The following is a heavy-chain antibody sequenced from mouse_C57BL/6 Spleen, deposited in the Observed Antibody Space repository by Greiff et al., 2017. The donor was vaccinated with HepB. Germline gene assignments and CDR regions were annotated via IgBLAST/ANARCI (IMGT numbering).Heavy chain of an antibody. CDR2: FHPYNDDT. D-gene: IGHD1-1*01. CDR3: ARSYYGLYAMDY. V-gene: IGHV1-47*01. Sequence: QVQLQQSGAELVKPGASVKMSCKASGYTFTTYPIEWMKQNHGKSLEWIGNFHPYNDDTKYNEKFKGKATLTVDKSSSTVYLELSRLTSDDSAVYYCARSYYGLYAMDYWGQGTSVTVSS. CDR1: GYTFTTYP. J-gene: IGHJ4*01.